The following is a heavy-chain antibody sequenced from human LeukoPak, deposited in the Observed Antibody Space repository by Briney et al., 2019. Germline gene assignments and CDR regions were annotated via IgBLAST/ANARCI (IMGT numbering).Heavy chain of an antibody. CDR3: AREGRVSGYDFDC. J-gene: IGHJ4*02. CDR2: ISADGGRT. CDR1: GFTFDDSA. D-gene: IGHD5-12*01. Sequence: HPGGSLRLSCAASGFTFDDSAMHWVRQAPGEGLQWVSLISADGGRTYYADAVKGRFTLSRDNAKNTLYLQMNSLRVEDTAVYYCAREGRVSGYDFDCWGQGTLVTVSS. V-gene: IGHV3-43*02.